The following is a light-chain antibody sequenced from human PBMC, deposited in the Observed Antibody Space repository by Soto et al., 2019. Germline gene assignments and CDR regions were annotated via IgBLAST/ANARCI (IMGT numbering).Light chain of an antibody. V-gene: IGLV2-14*01. CDR2: DVS. Sequence: QSVLTQPASVSGSPGQSITISCTGTSSDVGGYNYVSWYQQHPGKAPKFMIYDVSNRPSGVSNRFSGSKSGNTASLTISGLQAEDGADYYCSSYTTSNTRQIVFGTG. CDR1: SSDVGGYNY. CDR3: SSYTTSNTRQIV. J-gene: IGLJ1*01.